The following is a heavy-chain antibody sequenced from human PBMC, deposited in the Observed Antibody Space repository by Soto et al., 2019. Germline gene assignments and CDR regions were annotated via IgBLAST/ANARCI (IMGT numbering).Heavy chain of an antibody. V-gene: IGHV3-30*18. J-gene: IGHJ4*02. Sequence: GGSLRLYCAPPGFTFSSYGRHWHRKDPGQGLEWVAVISYDGSNKYYADSVKGRFNISRDNSKNTLYLQMNSLRAEDTAVYYCAKTDARTTMIVVVHTGDYWGQGTLVTVSS. CDR1: GFTFSSYG. D-gene: IGHD3-22*01. CDR2: ISYDGSNK. CDR3: AKTDARTTMIVVVHTGDY.